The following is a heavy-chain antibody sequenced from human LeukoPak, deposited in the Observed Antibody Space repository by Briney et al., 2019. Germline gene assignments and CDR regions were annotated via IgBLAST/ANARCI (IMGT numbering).Heavy chain of an antibody. V-gene: IGHV4-34*01. CDR3: ARDMNKRALNYGYNWFDP. Sequence: PSETLSLTCAVYGGSFSGYYWNWIRQPPGKGLEWIGEINHSGSTNYNPSLKSRVTISVDTSKNQFSLKLSSVTAADTAVYYCARDMNKRALNYGYNWFDPWGQGTLVTVSS. CDR1: GGSFSGYY. J-gene: IGHJ5*02. CDR2: INHSGST. D-gene: IGHD4-11*01.